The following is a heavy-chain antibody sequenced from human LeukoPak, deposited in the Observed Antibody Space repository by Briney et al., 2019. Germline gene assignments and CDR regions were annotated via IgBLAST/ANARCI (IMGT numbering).Heavy chain of an antibody. CDR2: ISAYNGNT. Sequence: ASVKVSCKASGYTFTSYGISWVRQAPGQGLEWMRWISAYNGNTNYAQKLQGRVTMTTDTSTSTAYMELRSLRSDDTAVYYCARDTRRMGTSHSSSPQMPSVYWGQGTLVTVSS. D-gene: IGHD6-6*01. CDR1: GYTFTSYG. V-gene: IGHV1-18*01. J-gene: IGHJ4*02. CDR3: ARDTRRMGTSHSSSPQMPSVY.